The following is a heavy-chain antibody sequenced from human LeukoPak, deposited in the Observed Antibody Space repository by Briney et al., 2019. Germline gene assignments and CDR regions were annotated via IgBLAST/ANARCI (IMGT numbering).Heavy chain of an antibody. CDR2: IYYSGST. V-gene: IGHV4-39*07. CDR1: GGSISSGGYY. D-gene: IGHD4-17*01. J-gene: IGHJ4*02. CDR3: AKVTVKAGGIDY. Sequence: SETLSLTCTVSGGSISSGGYYWSWIRQHPGKGLEWIGSIYYSGSTYYNPSLKSRVTISVDTSKNQFSLKLSSVTAADTAVYYCAKVTVKAGGIDYWGQGTLVTVSS.